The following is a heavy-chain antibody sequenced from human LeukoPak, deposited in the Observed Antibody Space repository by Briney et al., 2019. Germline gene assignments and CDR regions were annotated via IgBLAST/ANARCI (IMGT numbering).Heavy chain of an antibody. CDR1: GFTFSSYG. CDR2: ISYDGSNK. V-gene: IGHV3-30*18. D-gene: IGHD3-22*01. Sequence: PGRSLRLSCAASGFTFSSYGMHWVRQAPGKGLEWVAVISYDGSNKYYADSVKGRFTISRDNSKNTLYLQMNSLRAEDTAVYYCANHINLGDSSGYQWEFDYWGQGTLVTVSS. J-gene: IGHJ4*02. CDR3: ANHINLGDSSGYQWEFDY.